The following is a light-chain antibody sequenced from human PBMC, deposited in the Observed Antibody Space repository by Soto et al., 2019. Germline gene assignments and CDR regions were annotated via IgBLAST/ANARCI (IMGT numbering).Light chain of an antibody. V-gene: IGKV3D-20*02. J-gene: IGKJ5*01. CDR2: GAS. Sequence: EIVLTQSPGTLSLSPGERATLSCRASQNIGSTYLAWYQQKLGQAPRLLIYGASSRAPGIPDRLSGSGSGTDFTLSISRLEPEDFAVYYCQVRTNWSIAFGRGTRLEIK. CDR3: QVRTNWSIA. CDR1: QNIGSTY.